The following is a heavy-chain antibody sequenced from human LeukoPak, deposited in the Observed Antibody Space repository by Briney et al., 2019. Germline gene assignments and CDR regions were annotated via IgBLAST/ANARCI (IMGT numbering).Heavy chain of an antibody. V-gene: IGHV1-46*01. J-gene: IGHJ3*02. CDR2: INPSGGST. CDR3: ASLNSGYSYGEGAFDI. CDR1: GYTFTSYY. D-gene: IGHD5-18*01. Sequence: GASVKVSCKASGYTFTSYYMHWVRQAPGQGLEWKGIINPSGGSTSYAQKFQGRVTMTRDMSTSTVYMELSSLRSEDTVVYYCASLNSGYSYGEGAFDIWGQGTMVTVSS.